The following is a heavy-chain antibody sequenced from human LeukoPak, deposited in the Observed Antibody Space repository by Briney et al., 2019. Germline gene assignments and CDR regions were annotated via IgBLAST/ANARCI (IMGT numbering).Heavy chain of an antibody. CDR3: ARRMAGYGDNAGTYYYYGMDV. Sequence: ASVKVSCKASGYTFTGYYMHWVRQAPGQGLEWMGWINPDSGGAIYAQNFQGRVTMTRDTSISTAYMELSSLRSDDTAVYYCARRMAGYGDNAGTYYYYGMDVWGQGTTVTVSS. V-gene: IGHV1-2*02. D-gene: IGHD4-17*01. CDR2: INPDSGGA. J-gene: IGHJ6*02. CDR1: GYTFTGYY.